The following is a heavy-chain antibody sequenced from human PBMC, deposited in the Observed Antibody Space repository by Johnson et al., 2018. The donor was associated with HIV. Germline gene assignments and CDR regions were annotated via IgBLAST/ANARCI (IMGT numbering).Heavy chain of an antibody. CDR2: ISSSGTTV. CDR3: AKVAVATAAGGVALDI. V-gene: IGHV3-11*04. Sequence: QEQLVESGGGLVKPGGSLRLSCAASGFTFSDYYMSWIRQTPGKGLEWVSYISSSGTTVYNADSVKGRFSISRDNAKQSLYLQMNSLRVEDTAVYYCAKVAVATAAGGVALDIWGPGTMVTVS. D-gene: IGHD6-13*01. CDR1: GFTFSDYY. J-gene: IGHJ3*02.